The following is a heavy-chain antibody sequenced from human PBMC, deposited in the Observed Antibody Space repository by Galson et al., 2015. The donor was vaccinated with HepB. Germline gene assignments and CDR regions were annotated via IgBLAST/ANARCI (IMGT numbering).Heavy chain of an antibody. V-gene: IGHV3-33*08. CDR3: ARGEQWLVRLDS. Sequence: SLRLSCAASGFTFRSYGMHWVRQAPGKGLEGVASIWYDGSRQYYSDSVKGRFTISRDNSKSALYLQMNSLRAEDTAVYYCARGEQWLVRLDSWGQGTLVTVSS. D-gene: IGHD6-19*01. CDR2: IWYDGSRQ. J-gene: IGHJ4*02. CDR1: GFTFRSYG.